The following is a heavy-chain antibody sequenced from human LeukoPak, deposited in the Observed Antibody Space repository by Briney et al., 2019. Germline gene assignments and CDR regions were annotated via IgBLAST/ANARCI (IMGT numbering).Heavy chain of an antibody. Sequence: GGSLRLSCAASGFTFSDYYMSWIRQAPGKGLERVSYISSSSSYTNYADSVKGRFTISRDNAKNSLYLQMNSLRAEDTAVYYCARVGLLGSGSPVFDYWGQGTLVTVSS. V-gene: IGHV3-11*06. CDR2: ISSSSSYT. CDR1: GFTFSDYY. J-gene: IGHJ4*02. D-gene: IGHD3-10*01. CDR3: ARVGLLGSGSPVFDY.